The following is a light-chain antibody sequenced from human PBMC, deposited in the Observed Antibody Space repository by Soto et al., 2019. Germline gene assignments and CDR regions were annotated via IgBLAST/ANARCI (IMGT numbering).Light chain of an antibody. CDR3: SSYTSSSTPV. J-gene: IGLJ2*01. CDR2: DVS. V-gene: IGLV2-14*01. CDR1: SSDVGGYNY. Sequence: QSALTQPASVSGSPEQSITISCTGTSSDVGGYNYVSWYQQHPGKAPKLMIYDVSNRPSGVSNRFSGSKSGNTASLTISGLQAEDEADYYCSSYTSSSTPVFGGGTKVTVL.